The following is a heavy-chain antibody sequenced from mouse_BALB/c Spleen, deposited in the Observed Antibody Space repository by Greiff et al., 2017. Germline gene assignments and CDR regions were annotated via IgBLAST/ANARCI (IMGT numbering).Heavy chain of an antibody. J-gene: IGHJ3*01. CDR1: GFTFSDYY. Sequence: VQLKQSGGGLVKPGGSLKLSCAASGFTFSDYYMYWVRQTPEKRLEWVATISDGGSYTYYPDSVKGRFTISRDNAKNNLYLQMSSLKSEDTAMYYCARDKDSPFAYWGQGTLVTVSA. V-gene: IGHV5-4*02. CDR2: ISDGGSYT. CDR3: ARDKDSPFAY.